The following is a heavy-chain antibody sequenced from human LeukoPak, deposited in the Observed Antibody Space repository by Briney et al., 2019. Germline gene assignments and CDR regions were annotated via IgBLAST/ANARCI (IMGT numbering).Heavy chain of an antibody. D-gene: IGHD2-2*01. Sequence: GGSLRLSCAASGFTFSSYSMNWVRQAPGKGLEWVSSISSSSTYIYYAGSVKGRFTISRDNAKNSLFLQMNSLRAEDTAVYYCARVGGHCTSTSCPPPDYWGQGTLVTVSS. CDR3: ARVGGHCTSTSCPPPDY. CDR1: GFTFSSYS. J-gene: IGHJ4*02. V-gene: IGHV3-21*01. CDR2: ISSSSTYI.